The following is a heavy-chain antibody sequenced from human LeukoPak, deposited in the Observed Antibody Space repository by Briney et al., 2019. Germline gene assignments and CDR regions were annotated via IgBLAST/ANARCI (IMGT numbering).Heavy chain of an antibody. V-gene: IGHV3-13*01. J-gene: IGHJ4*02. CDR3: ARAQGSGWYDY. Sequence: PGRSLRLSCAASGFTFSSYGMHWVRQAPGKGLEWVSGSGTAGDTYYAGSVKGRFTISRENAKNSLYLQMNSLRAGDTAVYYCARAQGSGWYDYWGQGTLVTVSS. D-gene: IGHD6-19*01. CDR2: SGTAGDT. CDR1: GFTFSSYG.